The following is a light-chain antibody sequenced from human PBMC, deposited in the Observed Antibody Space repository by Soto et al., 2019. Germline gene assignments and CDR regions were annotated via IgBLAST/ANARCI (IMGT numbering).Light chain of an antibody. CDR3: NSYTSSSTYV. CDR2: DVT. CDR1: SSDVGGFDY. V-gene: IGLV2-14*03. Sequence: QAVLTQPASVSGSPGQSITISCTVTSSDVGGFDYVSWYQQHPGKAPKPMIYDVTNRPSGVSYRFSGSKSCNTASLTISGLQAADEADYYCNSYTSSSTYVFGTGTKVTVL. J-gene: IGLJ1*01.